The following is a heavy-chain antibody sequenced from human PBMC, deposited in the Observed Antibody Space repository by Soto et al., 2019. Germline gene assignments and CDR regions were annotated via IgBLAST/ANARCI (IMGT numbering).Heavy chain of an antibody. CDR3: ARDLRYCSSTSCYWYFDY. CDR1: GGTFSSYT. Sequence: SVKVSCKASGGTFSSYTISWVRQAPGQGLEWMGRIIPILGIANYAQKFQGRVTITADKSTSTAYMELSSLRSEDTAVYYCARDLRYCSSTSCYWYFDYWGQGTLVTVSS. V-gene: IGHV1-69*04. D-gene: IGHD2-2*01. J-gene: IGHJ4*02. CDR2: IIPILGIA.